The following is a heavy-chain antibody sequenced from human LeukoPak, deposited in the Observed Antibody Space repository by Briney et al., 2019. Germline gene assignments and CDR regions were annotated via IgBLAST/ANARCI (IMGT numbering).Heavy chain of an antibody. J-gene: IGHJ4*02. D-gene: IGHD3-22*01. CDR1: GGTFSSYT. CDR2: FDPEDGET. CDR3: ATPNLYYDSSGYDY. V-gene: IGHV1-24*01. Sequence: ASVKVSCKASGGTFSSYTISWVRQAPGKGLEWMGGFDPEDGETIYAQKFQGRVTMTEDTSTDTAYMELSSLRSEDTAVYYCATPNLYYDSSGYDYWGQGTLVTVSS.